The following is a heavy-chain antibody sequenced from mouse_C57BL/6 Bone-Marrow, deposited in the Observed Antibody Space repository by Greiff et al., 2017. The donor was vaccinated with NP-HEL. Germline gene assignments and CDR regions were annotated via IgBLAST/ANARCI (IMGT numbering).Heavy chain of an antibody. Sequence: QVHVKQPGAELVKPGASVKLSCKASGYTFTSYWMQWVKQRPGQGLEWIGEIDPSDSYTNYNQKFKGKATLTVDTSSSTAYMQLSSLTSEDSAVYDCARENYGSGRYFDVWGTGTTVTVSS. CDR1: GYTFTSYW. V-gene: IGHV1-50*01. J-gene: IGHJ1*03. CDR3: ARENYGSGRYFDV. CDR2: IDPSDSYT. D-gene: IGHD2-1*01.